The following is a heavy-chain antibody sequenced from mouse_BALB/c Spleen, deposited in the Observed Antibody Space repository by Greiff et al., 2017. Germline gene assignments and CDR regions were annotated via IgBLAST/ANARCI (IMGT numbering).Heavy chain of an antibody. V-gene: IGHV1-9*01. Sequence: QVQLKQSGAELMKPGASVKISCKATGYTFSSYWIEWVKQRPGHGLEWIGEILPGSGSTNYNEKFKGKATFTADTSSNTAYMQLSSLTSEDSAVYYCAREGIYYDGGFAYWGQGTLVTVSA. CDR2: ILPGSGST. D-gene: IGHD2-4*01. CDR3: AREGIYYDGGFAY. J-gene: IGHJ3*01. CDR1: GYTFSSYW.